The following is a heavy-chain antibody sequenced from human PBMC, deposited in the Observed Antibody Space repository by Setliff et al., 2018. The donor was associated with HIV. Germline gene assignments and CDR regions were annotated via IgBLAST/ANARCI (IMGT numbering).Heavy chain of an antibody. D-gene: IGHD1-26*01. CDR3: AKTRPGSYYDF. Sequence: QAGGSLRLSCAASGFTFSRHWMSWVRQAPGKGLQWVANIKQDGSETYYEDSVKGRFTISRDNAKNSLYLQMNSLRAEDTAVYYCAKTRPGSYYDFWGQGTLVTVSS. V-gene: IGHV3-7*01. CDR2: IKQDGSET. J-gene: IGHJ4*02. CDR1: GFTFSRHW.